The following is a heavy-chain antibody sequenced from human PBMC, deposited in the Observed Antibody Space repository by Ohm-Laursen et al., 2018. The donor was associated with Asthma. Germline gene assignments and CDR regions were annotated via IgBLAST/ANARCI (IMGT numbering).Heavy chain of an antibody. CDR2: IIPIFGTA. V-gene: IGHV1-69*13. CDR3: ARDYYGSGSWNWFDP. D-gene: IGHD3-10*01. J-gene: IGHJ5*02. CDR1: GGTFSSYA. Sequence: GASVKVSCKASGGTFSSYAISWVRQAPGQGLEWMGGIIPIFGTANYAQKFQGRVTITADESTSTAYMELSSLRSEDTAVYYCARDYYGSGSWNWFDPWGQGTLVTVSS.